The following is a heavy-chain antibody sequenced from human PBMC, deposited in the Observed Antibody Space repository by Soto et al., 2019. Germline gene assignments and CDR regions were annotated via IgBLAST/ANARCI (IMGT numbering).Heavy chain of an antibody. Sequence: PSETLSLTCAVYGGSFSGYYWSWIRQPPGKGLEWIGEINHSGSTNYNPSLKSRVTISVDTSKNQFSLKLSSVTAADTAVYYCARGNKWLASDYWGRGTLVTAPQ. V-gene: IGHV4-34*01. CDR3: ARGNKWLASDY. J-gene: IGHJ4*02. CDR2: INHSGST. CDR1: GGSFSGYY. D-gene: IGHD6-19*01.